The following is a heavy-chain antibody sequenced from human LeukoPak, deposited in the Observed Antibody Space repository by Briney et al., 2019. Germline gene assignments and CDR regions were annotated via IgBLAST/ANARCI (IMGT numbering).Heavy chain of an antibody. V-gene: IGHV3-23*01. J-gene: IGHJ4*02. Sequence: GGSLRLSCAASGFTFSSYAMSWVRQAPGKGLGWVSAISGSGGSTYYADSVKGRFTISRDNSKNTLYLQMNSLRAEDTAVYYCAKATGYYYGSGTLDHWGQGTLVTVSS. D-gene: IGHD3-10*01. CDR1: GFTFSSYA. CDR3: AKATGYYYGSGTLDH. CDR2: ISGSGGST.